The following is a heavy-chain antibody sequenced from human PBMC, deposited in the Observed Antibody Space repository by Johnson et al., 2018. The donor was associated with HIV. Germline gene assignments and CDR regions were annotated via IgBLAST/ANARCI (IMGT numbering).Heavy chain of an antibody. D-gene: IGHD4-23*01. CDR3: ARVMTPVDWHGFDI. CDR2: INWNGGST. CDR1: GFIFDDYA. Sequence: VQLVESGGGVVRPGGSLRVSCAASGFIFDDYAMSWVRQAPGKGLEWVSGINWNGGSTGYADSVKGRFTISRDNAKNSLYLQMNSLRVEDTALYYCARVMTPVDWHGFDIWGQGTMVTVSS. J-gene: IGHJ3*02. V-gene: IGHV3-20*04.